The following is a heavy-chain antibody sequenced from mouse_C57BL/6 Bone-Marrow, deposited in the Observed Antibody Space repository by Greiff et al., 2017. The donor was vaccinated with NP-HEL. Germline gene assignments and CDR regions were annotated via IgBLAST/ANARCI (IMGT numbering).Heavy chain of an antibody. V-gene: IGHV5-4*01. CDR2: ISDGGSYT. CDR1: GFTFSSYA. J-gene: IGHJ2*01. D-gene: IGHD1-1*01. CDR3: AREGGMYYYGSSPHFDD. Sequence: EVHLVESGGGLVKPGGSLKLSCAASGFTFSSYAMSWVRQTPEKRLEWVATISDGGSYTYYPDNVKGRFTISRDNAKNNLYLQMSQLKSEDTAMFYCAREGGMYYYGSSPHFDDWGQGTTLTVSS.